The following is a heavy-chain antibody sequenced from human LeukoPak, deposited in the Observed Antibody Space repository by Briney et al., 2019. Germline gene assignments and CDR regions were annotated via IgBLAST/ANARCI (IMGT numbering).Heavy chain of an antibody. CDR3: ARDSEPLEYCGGDCYSSFDY. J-gene: IGHJ4*02. CDR1: GFTVSSNY. V-gene: IGHV3-66*01. CDR2: IYSGGST. Sequence: GGSLRLSCAASGFTVSSNYMSWVRQAPGKGLEWVSVIYSGGSTYYADSVKGRFTISRDNSKNTLYLQMNSLRAEDTAVYFCARDSEPLEYCGGDCYSSFDYWGQGTLVTVSS. D-gene: IGHD2-21*02.